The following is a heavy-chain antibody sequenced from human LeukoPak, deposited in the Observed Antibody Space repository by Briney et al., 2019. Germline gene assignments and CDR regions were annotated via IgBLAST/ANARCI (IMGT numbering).Heavy chain of an antibody. J-gene: IGHJ4*02. Sequence: TGGSLRLSCAASGFTFSNAWMSWVRQAPGKGLEWAGRIKSKTDGGTTDYAAPVKGRFTISRGDSKNTLYLQMNSLKTEDTAVYYCTTTLLDYGDSYYWGQGTLVTVSS. CDR3: TTTLLDYGDSYY. CDR2: IKSKTDGGTT. V-gene: IGHV3-15*01. D-gene: IGHD4-17*01. CDR1: GFTFSNAW.